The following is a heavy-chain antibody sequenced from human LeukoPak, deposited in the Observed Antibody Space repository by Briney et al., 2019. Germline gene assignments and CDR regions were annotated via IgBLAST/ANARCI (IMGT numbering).Heavy chain of an antibody. CDR2: ISWNSGSI. V-gene: IGHV3-9*01. Sequence: GGSLRLSCAASGFTFDAYAMHWVRQAPGKGLEWVSGISWNSGSIGYADSVKGRFTISRDNAKNSLYLQMNSLRAEDTAVYYCAIIAAAGKDYWGQGTLVTVSS. J-gene: IGHJ4*02. CDR3: AIIAAAGKDY. D-gene: IGHD6-13*01. CDR1: GFTFDAYA.